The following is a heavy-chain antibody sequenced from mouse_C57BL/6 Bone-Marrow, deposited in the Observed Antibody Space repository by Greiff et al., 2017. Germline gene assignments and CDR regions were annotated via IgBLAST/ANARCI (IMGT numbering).Heavy chain of an antibody. Sequence: VKLQESGAELVRPGASVKLSCKASGYTFTDYYINWVKQRPGQGLEWIARIYPGSGNTYYNEKFKGKATLTAEKSSSTAYMQLSSLTSEDSAVYFCAREDYYGSTYYFDYWGQGTTLTVSS. CDR2: IYPGSGNT. J-gene: IGHJ2*01. D-gene: IGHD1-1*01. CDR3: AREDYYGSTYYFDY. CDR1: GYTFTDYY. V-gene: IGHV1-76*01.